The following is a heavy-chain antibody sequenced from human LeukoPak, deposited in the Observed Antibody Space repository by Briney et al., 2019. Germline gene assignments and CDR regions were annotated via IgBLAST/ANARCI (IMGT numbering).Heavy chain of an antibody. CDR2: IYSGGST. Sequence: GGSLRLSCAASGFTVSSNYMSWVRQAPGKGLEWVSVIYSGGSTYYADSVKGRFTISRDNSKNTLCLQMNSLRAEDTAVYYCARDLAASGIDPWGQGTLVTVSS. CDR3: ARDLAASGIDP. V-gene: IGHV3-66*01. D-gene: IGHD6-13*01. J-gene: IGHJ5*02. CDR1: GFTVSSNY.